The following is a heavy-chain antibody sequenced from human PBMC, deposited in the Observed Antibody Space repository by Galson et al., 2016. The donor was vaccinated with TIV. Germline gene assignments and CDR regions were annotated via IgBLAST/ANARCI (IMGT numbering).Heavy chain of an antibody. CDR2: IYHSGTT. D-gene: IGHD2-2*02. J-gene: IGHJ4*02. CDR1: GYSISSGYY. V-gene: IGHV4-38-2*02. Sequence: SETLSLTCTVSGYSISSGYYWGWIRQPPGKGLEWIGNIYHSGTTYYNPSLKSRVTISVDTSKNQFSLQLSSVTAADTAVYYCARDRGYCTSTSCYTTLNSWGQGTLVTVSS. CDR3: ARDRGYCTSTSCYTTLNS.